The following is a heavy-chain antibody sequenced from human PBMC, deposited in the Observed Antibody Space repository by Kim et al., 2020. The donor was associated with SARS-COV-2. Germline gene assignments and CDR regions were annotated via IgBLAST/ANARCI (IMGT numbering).Heavy chain of an antibody. V-gene: IGHV1-3*01. CDR3: ASSRDSSSWDNDY. CDR1: GYTFTSYS. Sequence: ASVKVSCKVSGYTFTSYSIHWVRQAPGQRPEWMGWINAGNGNTKYSHKFQDRVTITRDTSASTGYMELNTLTSEDTAVYYCASSRDSSSWDNDYWGQGTLVTVSS. CDR2: INAGNGNT. D-gene: IGHD2-2*01. J-gene: IGHJ4*02.